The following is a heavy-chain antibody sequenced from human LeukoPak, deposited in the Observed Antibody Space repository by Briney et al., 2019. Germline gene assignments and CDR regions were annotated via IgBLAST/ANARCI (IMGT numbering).Heavy chain of an antibody. J-gene: IGHJ4*02. CDR2: IRSDSSNQ. Sequence: GGSLRLSCAASAFRFSSYGMHWVRQAPGKGPEWVAFIRSDSSNQYYADSVKGRFTISRDNSKNTLYLQMNSLRAEDTAVYYCAKVPLSSSGWDREYYFDYWGQGTLVTVSS. CDR1: AFRFSSYG. CDR3: AKVPLSSSGWDREYYFDY. V-gene: IGHV3-30*02. D-gene: IGHD6-19*01.